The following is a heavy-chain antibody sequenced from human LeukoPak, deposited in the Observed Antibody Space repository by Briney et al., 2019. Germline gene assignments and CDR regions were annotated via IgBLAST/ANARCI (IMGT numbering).Heavy chain of an antibody. V-gene: IGHV4-39*01. D-gene: IGHD1-1*01. CDR2: IYYSGST. J-gene: IGHJ5*02. Sequence: SETLSLTCTVSGGSISSSSYYWGWIRQPPGKGLEWIGSIYYSGSTYYNPSLKSRVTISVDTSKNQFSLKLSSVTAADTAIYYCVRHLGANTWMGNWFDPWGQGTLVTVSS. CDR1: GGSISSSSYY. CDR3: VRHLGANTWMGNWFDP.